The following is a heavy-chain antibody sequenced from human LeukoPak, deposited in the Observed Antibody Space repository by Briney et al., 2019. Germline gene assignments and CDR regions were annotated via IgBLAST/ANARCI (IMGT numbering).Heavy chain of an antibody. V-gene: IGHV4-59*08. Sequence: PSETLSLTCTVSGGSISSYYWSWIRQPPGKGLEWIGYIYYSGSTNYNPSLKSRVTISVDTPKNQFSLKLSSVTAADTAVYYCARYSSSPEGNWFDPWGQGTLVTVSS. CDR1: GGSISSYY. J-gene: IGHJ5*02. D-gene: IGHD6-13*01. CDR3: ARYSSSPEGNWFDP. CDR2: IYYSGST.